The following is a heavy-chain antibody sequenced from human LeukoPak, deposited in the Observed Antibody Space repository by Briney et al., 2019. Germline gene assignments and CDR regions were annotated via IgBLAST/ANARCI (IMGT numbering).Heavy chain of an antibody. CDR3: ARDRLGDYDHSGYYDK. J-gene: IGHJ4*02. CDR2: ITSSGATK. D-gene: IGHD3-22*01. CDR1: GFSFSSYE. V-gene: IGHV3-48*03. Sequence: GGSLRLSCAASGFSFSSYEMNWVRQAPGKGLEWISYITSSGATKYYADSVKGRFTISRDNAKNSSYLQMNNLRAEDTAVYYCARDRLGDYDHSGYYDKGGQGTRVTVSS.